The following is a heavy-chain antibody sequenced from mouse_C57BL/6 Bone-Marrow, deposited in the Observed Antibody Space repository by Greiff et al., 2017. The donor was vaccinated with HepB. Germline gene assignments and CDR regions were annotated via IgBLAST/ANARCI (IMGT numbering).Heavy chain of an antibody. V-gene: IGHV1-76*01. CDR2: IYPGSGNT. D-gene: IGHD1-1*01. CDR1: GYTFTDYY. CDR3: ARYGSSLCYFDY. Sequence: QVQLKQSGAELVRPGASVKLSCKASGYTFTDYYINWVKQRPGQGLEWIARIYPGSGNTYYNEKFKGKATLTAEKSSSTAYMQLSSRTSEDSAVYFCARYGSSLCYFDYWGQGTTLTVSS. J-gene: IGHJ2*01.